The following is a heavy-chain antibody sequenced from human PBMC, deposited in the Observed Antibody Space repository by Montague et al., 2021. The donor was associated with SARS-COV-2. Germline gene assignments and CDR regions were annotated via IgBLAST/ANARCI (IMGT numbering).Heavy chain of an antibody. J-gene: IGHJ3*02. D-gene: IGHD1-26*01. V-gene: IGHV2-70*01. CDR1: GFSLSTSGMC. Sequence: VKPTQTLTLTCTFSGFSLSTSGMCVSWFRQPPGKALEWLALIDWDDDRCYSTSLKTRLTISKDTSKNQVVLTMTNMDPVDTATYYCARIWGATRGDAFDIWGQGTMVTVSS. CDR3: ARIWGATRGDAFDI. CDR2: IDWDDDR.